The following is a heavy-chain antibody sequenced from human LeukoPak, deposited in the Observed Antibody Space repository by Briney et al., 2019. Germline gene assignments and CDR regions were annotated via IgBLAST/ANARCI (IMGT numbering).Heavy chain of an antibody. CDR1: GGSISSYY. Sequence: SETLSLTCTVSGGSISSYYWSWIRQPPGKGLEWIGYIYYSGSTNYNPSLKSRVTISVDTSKNQFSLKLSSVTAADTAVYYCARKDSGYGSDAFDIRGQGTMVTVSS. CDR2: IYYSGST. CDR3: ARKDSGYGSDAFDI. V-gene: IGHV4-59*01. J-gene: IGHJ3*02. D-gene: IGHD5-12*01.